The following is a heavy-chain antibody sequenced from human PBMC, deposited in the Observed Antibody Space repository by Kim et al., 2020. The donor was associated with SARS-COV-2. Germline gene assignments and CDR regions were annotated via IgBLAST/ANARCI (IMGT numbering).Heavy chain of an antibody. V-gene: IGHV4-59*01. D-gene: IGHD2-21*02. Sequence: SETLSLTCTVSGGSISSYYWSWIRQPPGKGLEWIGYIYYSGSTNYNPSLKSRVTISVDTSKNQFSLKLSSVTAADTAVYYCTRVRRGGNSDLYYFDYWGQGTLVTVSS. CDR2: IYYSGST. J-gene: IGHJ4*02. CDR3: TRVRRGGNSDLYYFDY. CDR1: GGSISSYY.